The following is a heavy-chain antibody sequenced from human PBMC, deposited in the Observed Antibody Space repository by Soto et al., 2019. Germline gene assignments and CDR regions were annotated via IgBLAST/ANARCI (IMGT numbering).Heavy chain of an antibody. CDR1: GYTFTSYG. Sequence: QVQLVQSGAAVKKPGASVKVSCKASGYTFTSYGFSWVRQAPGQGLEWMGWISAYNGNTNYAQKLQGRVTMTTDTSTRTAYMELRSLRSDDTAVYYCASYHLNSYYYGMDVWGQGTTVTVSS. CDR3: ASYHLNSYYYGMDV. V-gene: IGHV1-18*01. CDR2: ISAYNGNT. J-gene: IGHJ6*02.